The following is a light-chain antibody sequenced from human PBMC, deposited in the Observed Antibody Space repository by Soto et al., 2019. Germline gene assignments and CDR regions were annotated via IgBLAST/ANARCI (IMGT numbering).Light chain of an antibody. J-gene: IGKJ5*01. CDR2: AAS. V-gene: IGKV3-11*01. CDR1: QSVRSY. Sequence: EIVLTQSPATLSLSPGERATLSCRASQSVRSYLAWYQQKSGQAPRLLIYAASNRATAIPARFSGSGSGTDFTLTISSLEPEDFAVYYCQQRSNWPQITFGQGTRLEIK. CDR3: QQRSNWPQIT.